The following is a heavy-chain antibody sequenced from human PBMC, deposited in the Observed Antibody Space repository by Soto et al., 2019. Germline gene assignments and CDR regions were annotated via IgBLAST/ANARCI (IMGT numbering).Heavy chain of an antibody. V-gene: IGHV1-24*01. CDR3: ATAYYYDSSGPIPNWFDP. CDR2: FDPEDGET. CDR1: GYTLTELS. Sequence: ASVKVSCKVSGYTLTELSMHWVRQAPGKGLEWMGGFDPEDGETIYAQKFQGRVTMTEDTSTDTAYMELSSLRSEDTAVYYCATAYYYDSSGPIPNWFDPWGQGTLVTVSS. J-gene: IGHJ5*02. D-gene: IGHD3-22*01.